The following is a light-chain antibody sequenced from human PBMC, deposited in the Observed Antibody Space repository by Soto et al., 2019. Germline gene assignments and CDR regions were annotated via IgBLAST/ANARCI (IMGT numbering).Light chain of an antibody. CDR3: QQYGSSPT. Sequence: IVLTQSPGTLSLSPGERATISCRASQSLASNYVAWYQQNPGQAPRLLIYGVSSRATGIPDRFSGSGSGTDFTLTISRLEPEDFAVYYCQQYGSSPTFGQGTKV. J-gene: IGKJ1*01. V-gene: IGKV3-20*01. CDR1: QSLASNY. CDR2: GVS.